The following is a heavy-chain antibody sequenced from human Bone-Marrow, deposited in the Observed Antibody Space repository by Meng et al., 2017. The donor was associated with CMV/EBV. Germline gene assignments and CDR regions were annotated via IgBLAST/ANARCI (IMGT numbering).Heavy chain of an antibody. V-gene: IGHV3-30*02. CDR1: GFTFSSYW. Sequence: GESLKISCAASGFTFSSYWMSWVRQAPGKGLEWVAFIRYDGSNKYYADSVKGRFTISRDNSKNTLYLQMNSLRAEDTAVYYCAKGGAAIRDWGQGTLVTVSS. CDR3: AKGGAAIRD. CDR2: IRYDGSNK. D-gene: IGHD2-2*02. J-gene: IGHJ4*02.